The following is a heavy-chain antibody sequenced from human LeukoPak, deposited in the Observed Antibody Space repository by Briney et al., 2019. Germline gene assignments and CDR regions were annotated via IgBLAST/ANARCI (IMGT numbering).Heavy chain of an antibody. CDR1: GFTFSSYA. CDR2: ISYDGSNK. Sequence: GGSLRLSCAASGFTFSSYAMHWVRQAPGKGLEWVAVISYDGSNKYYADSVKGRFTISRDNSKNTLYLQMNSLRAEDTAVYYCASAQRATTPGYFDYWGQGTLVTVSS. J-gene: IGHJ4*02. CDR3: ASAQRATTPGYFDY. V-gene: IGHV3-30-3*01. D-gene: IGHD5-24*01.